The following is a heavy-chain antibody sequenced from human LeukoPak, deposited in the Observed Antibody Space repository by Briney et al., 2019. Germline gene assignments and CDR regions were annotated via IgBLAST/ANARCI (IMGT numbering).Heavy chain of an antibody. J-gene: IGHJ3*02. CDR2: IYPGDSDT. CDR1: GYSFTSYW. Sequence: GESLKISCKGSGYSFTSYWIGWVRQMPGKGLEWMGIIYPGDSDTRYSPSFQGQVTISADKSISTAYLQWSSLKASDTAMYYCARQIKGYSYDDAFDIWGQGTMVTVSS. CDR3: ARQIKGYSYDDAFDI. D-gene: IGHD5-18*01. V-gene: IGHV5-51*01.